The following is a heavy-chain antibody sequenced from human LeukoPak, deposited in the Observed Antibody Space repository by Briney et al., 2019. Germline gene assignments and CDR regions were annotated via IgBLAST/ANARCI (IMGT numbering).Heavy chain of an antibody. Sequence: GGSLRLSCAASGFTFSSYGMHWVRQAPGKGLEWVAGIWYDGNNKDYADSVKGRFSISRDTSKNTLYLQMNSLRAEDTAVYYCAKGSFGYASVVYFDDWGQGTLVTVSS. D-gene: IGHD2-2*01. J-gene: IGHJ4*02. CDR2: IWYDGNNK. V-gene: IGHV3-33*06. CDR1: GFTFSSYG. CDR3: AKGSFGYASVVYFDD.